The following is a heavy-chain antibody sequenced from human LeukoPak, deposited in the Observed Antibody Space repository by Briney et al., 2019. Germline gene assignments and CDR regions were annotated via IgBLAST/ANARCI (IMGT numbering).Heavy chain of an antibody. Sequence: GGSLRLSCAASGLTFSSYWISWVRQAPGKGLEWVGNIKQDGSEKYYVDSVKGRFTISRGNAKNSLYLQMNSLRAEDTAVYYCARKKIWRHYFDYWGQGTLVTVSS. CDR3: ARKKIWRHYFDY. V-gene: IGHV3-7*03. J-gene: IGHJ4*02. CDR2: IKQDGSEK. CDR1: GLTFSSYW. D-gene: IGHD1-1*01.